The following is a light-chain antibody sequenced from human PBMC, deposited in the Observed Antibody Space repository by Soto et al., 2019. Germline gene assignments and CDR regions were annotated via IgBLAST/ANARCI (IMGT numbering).Light chain of an antibody. J-gene: IGKJ1*01. CDR2: AAS. CDR1: QGVGSD. V-gene: IGKV1-17*01. CDR3: VQHYSYPRT. Sequence: DIPMTQSPSSLSASVGDRVTISCRASQGVGSDVGWYQQKPGKAPKRLIYAASTLQSGVPSRFSGSGSWAEFTLTINSLQPEDFATYYCVQHYSYPRTFGQGTKVEVK.